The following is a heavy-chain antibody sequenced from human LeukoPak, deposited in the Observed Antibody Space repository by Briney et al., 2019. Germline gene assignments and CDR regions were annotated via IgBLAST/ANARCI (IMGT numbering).Heavy chain of an antibody. D-gene: IGHD1-26*01. CDR3: AKGADDSGSYSDAFDI. V-gene: IGHV3-33*06. Sequence: GGSLRLSCAASGFTFSSYGMHWVRQAPGKGLEWVAVIWYDGSNKYYTDYVKGRFTISRDNSKNTLYLQMNSLRDEDTAVYYCAKGADDSGSYSDAFDIWGQGTMVTVSS. J-gene: IGHJ3*02. CDR1: GFTFSSYG. CDR2: IWYDGSNK.